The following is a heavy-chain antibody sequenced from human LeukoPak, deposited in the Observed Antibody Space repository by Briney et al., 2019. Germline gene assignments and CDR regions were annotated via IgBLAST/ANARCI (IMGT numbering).Heavy chain of an antibody. CDR2: ISYDGSNK. CDR3: AKDISDYISGTYYPDY. D-gene: IGHD3-10*01. CDR1: GFTFSDHH. Sequence: GGSLRLSCAASGFTFSDHHMDWVRQAPGKGLEWVAVISYDGSNKYYADSVKGRFTISRDSSKNTLYLQMNSLRAEDMAVYYCAKDISDYISGTYYPDYWGQGTLVTVSS. J-gene: IGHJ4*02. V-gene: IGHV3-30*18.